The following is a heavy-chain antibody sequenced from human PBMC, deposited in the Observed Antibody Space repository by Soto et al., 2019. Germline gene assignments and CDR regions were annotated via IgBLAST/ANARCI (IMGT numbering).Heavy chain of an antibody. D-gene: IGHD6-19*01. CDR2: IYYSGST. J-gene: IGHJ5*02. CDR3: ARHYSSGSRNWFDP. V-gene: IGHV4-39*01. CDR1: GGSINSSSYF. Sequence: SETLSLTCSVSGGSINSSSYFWGWVRQPTGKGLEWIGGIYYSGSTYYNPSLRSRVTISVDTSKNQFSLKLSSVTAADTAVFYCARHYSSGSRNWFDPWGQGTLVTVSS.